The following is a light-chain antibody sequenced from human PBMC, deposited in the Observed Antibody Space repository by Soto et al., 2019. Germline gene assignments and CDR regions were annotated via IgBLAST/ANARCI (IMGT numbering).Light chain of an antibody. CDR3: ISYTSITTLV. CDR2: DVY. J-gene: IGLJ1*01. Sequence: QSVLTQPASVSASPGQSITISCTGTRGDIGGYNYVSWYQQHPGKAPKLMIYDVYHRPSGVSNRFSASKSGNTASLTISGLQAEDEADYYCISYTSITTLVFGTGTKLTVL. CDR1: RGDIGGYNY. V-gene: IGLV2-14*03.